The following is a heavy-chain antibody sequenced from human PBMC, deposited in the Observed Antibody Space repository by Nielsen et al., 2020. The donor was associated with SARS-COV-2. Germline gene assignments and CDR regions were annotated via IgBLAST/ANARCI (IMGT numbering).Heavy chain of an antibody. CDR1: GGTFSSHA. D-gene: IGHD3-3*01. CDR2: IIPILVKP. V-gene: IGHV1-69*04. J-gene: IGHJ4*02. Sequence: SVKVSCKASGGTFSSHAINWVRQAPGQGLEWMGRIIPILVKPNYPQHFQGRVTITADKSTNTVHMELSSLTSEDTAVYYCARASGSDFRRGYYFDNWGQGTLVTVSS. CDR3: ARASGSDFRRGYYFDN.